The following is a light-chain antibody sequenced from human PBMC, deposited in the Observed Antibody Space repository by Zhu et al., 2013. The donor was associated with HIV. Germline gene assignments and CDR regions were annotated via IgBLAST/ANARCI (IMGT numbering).Light chain of an antibody. J-gene: IGKJ2*01. CDR2: AAS. Sequence: DVQMTQSPSAASASVGDTITITCRASQGIGYYLSWYQHKSGKVPSRLIFAASTLQGGVPSRFSGRGSGTEFTLRIRGLQPEDSATYYCLQYSSYIRSFGQGT. CDR3: LQYSSYIRS. CDR1: QGIGYY. V-gene: IGKV1-17*03.